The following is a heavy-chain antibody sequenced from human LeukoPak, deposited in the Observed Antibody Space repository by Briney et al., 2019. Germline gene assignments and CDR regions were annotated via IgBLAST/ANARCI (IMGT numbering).Heavy chain of an antibody. Sequence: GGSLRLSCAASGFTFSSYSMNWVRQAPGKGLEWVSSISSSSSYIYYADSVKGRFTNSRDNTKNSLYLQMNSLRAEDTAVYYCARDYYDSSGPDPMDVWGKGTTVTISS. CDR2: ISSSSSYI. J-gene: IGHJ6*04. D-gene: IGHD3-22*01. CDR3: ARDYYDSSGPDPMDV. CDR1: GFTFSSYS. V-gene: IGHV3-21*06.